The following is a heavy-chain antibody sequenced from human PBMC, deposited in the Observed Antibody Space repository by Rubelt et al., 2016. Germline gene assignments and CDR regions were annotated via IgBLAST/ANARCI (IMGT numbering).Heavy chain of an antibody. CDR3: AKPLYGVYYYYMDV. V-gene: IGHV3-33*06. D-gene: IGHD2/OR15-2a*01. J-gene: IGHJ6*03. CDR1: GFTFSSYW. Sequence: GGGLVQPGGSLRLSCAASGFTFSSYWMSWVRQAPGKGLEWVAVIWYDGSNKYYADSVKGRFTISRDNSKNTLYLQMNSLRAEDTAVYYCAKPLYGVYYYYMDVWGKGTTVTVSS. CDR2: IWYDGSNK.